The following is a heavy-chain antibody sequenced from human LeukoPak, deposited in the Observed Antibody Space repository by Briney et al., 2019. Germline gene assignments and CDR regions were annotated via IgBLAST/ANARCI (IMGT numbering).Heavy chain of an antibody. CDR2: IYTDGSS. V-gene: IGHV3-66*01. J-gene: IGHJ6*02. CDR3: ARGGLIRGVIPGYYYYGLDV. Sequence: PGGSLRLSCAASGFTVSSNYMSWVRQAPGKGLEWVSVIYTDGSSYYADSVKGRFTISRDNSRNTLDLQMNSLRAEDTAVYHCARGGLIRGVIPGYYYYGLDVWGQGPTVTVSS. CDR1: GFTVSSNY. D-gene: IGHD3-10*01.